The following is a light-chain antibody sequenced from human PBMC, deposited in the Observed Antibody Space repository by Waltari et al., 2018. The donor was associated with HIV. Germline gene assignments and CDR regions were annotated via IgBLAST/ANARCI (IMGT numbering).Light chain of an antibody. J-gene: IGLJ3*02. CDR1: RCDSRRYTF. CDR3: CSHTGNHTRG. V-gene: IGLV2-14*01. CDR2: EVS. Sequence: QSTLTQPASVSGSPGQSITLSCTGTRCDSRRYTFLSWYQQRPGRAPKVIIYEVSSRPSGVSHRFSGSKSGNTASLTISGLQAEDEAIYYCCSHTGNHTRGFGGGTKLTVL.